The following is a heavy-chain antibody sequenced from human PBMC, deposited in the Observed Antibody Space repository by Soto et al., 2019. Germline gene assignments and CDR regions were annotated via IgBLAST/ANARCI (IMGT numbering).Heavy chain of an antibody. CDR1: GGSISGSSYY. CDR2: VCYTGPT. V-gene: IGHV4-39*01. D-gene: IGHD3-10*01. Sequence: QLQLQESGPGLVKPSETLSLTCTVSGGSISGSSYYWAWIRQPPGKGLEWIGSVCYTGPTYFNPALKSRVTISVDTTKNQFSLKLSSVPAADTAVYYCARPNGSGSLLFPFDPWGHGTLVTVSS. J-gene: IGHJ5*02. CDR3: ARPNGSGSLLFPFDP.